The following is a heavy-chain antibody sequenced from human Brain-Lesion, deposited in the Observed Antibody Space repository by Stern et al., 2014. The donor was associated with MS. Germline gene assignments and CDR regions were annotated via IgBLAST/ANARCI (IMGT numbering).Heavy chain of an antibody. Sequence: QVQLVESGPGLVKPSQTLSLSCTVSGGSISSGGYYWSWIRQPAGKGLEWIGRIFNSGSTSYNPSLKSRVTISIDTSKNQFSLRLNSRPAADTAVYYCARGRVVPGFQYYATDVWGQGTTVIVSS. CDR2: IFNSGST. V-gene: IGHV4-61*02. CDR1: GGSISSGGYY. CDR3: ARGRVVPGFQYYATDV. J-gene: IGHJ6*02. D-gene: IGHD2-2*01.